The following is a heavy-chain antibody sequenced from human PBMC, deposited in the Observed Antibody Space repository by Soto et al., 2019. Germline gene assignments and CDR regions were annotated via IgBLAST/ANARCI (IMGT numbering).Heavy chain of an antibody. CDR2: IWYDGSNK. Sequence: HPGGSLRLSCAASGFTFSSYGMHWVRQAPGKGLEWVAVIWYDGSNKYYADSVKGRFTISRDNSKNTLYLQMNSLRAEDTAVYYCARGFSSWDDVFDYWGQGTLVTVSS. D-gene: IGHD6-13*01. J-gene: IGHJ4*02. V-gene: IGHV3-33*01. CDR3: ARGFSSWDDVFDY. CDR1: GFTFSSYG.